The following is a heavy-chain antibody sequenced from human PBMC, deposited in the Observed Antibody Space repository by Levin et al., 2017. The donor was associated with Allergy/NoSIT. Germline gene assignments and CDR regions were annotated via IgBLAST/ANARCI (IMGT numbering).Heavy chain of an antibody. V-gene: IGHV4-34*01. CDR2: ISHSGNT. CDR1: SGSLSGYY. Sequence: KASETLSLTCGVYSGSLSGYYWNWIRQPPGKGLEWVGEISHSGNTDYNPSLKSRVTVSVDKSKNQFSLRLTSVTAADTAVYYCARSDDSSGYYLGYWGQGTLVTVSS. CDR3: ARSDDSSGYYLGY. J-gene: IGHJ4*02. D-gene: IGHD3-22*01.